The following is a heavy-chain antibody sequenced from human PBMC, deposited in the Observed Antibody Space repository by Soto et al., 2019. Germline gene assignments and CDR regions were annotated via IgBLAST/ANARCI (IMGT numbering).Heavy chain of an antibody. CDR1: GFTFSSYG. CDR2: ISYDGSNK. CDR3: AKDSFRASSGCYGDEDYYGMNV. Sequence: PGGSLRLSCAASGFTFSSYGMHWVRQAPGKGLEWVAVISYDGSNKYYADSVKGRFTISRDNSKNTLYLQMNSLRAEDTAVYYCAKDSFRASSGCYGDEDYYGMNVWDQVSTVTVSS. V-gene: IGHV3-30*18. D-gene: IGHD3-22*01. J-gene: IGHJ6*02.